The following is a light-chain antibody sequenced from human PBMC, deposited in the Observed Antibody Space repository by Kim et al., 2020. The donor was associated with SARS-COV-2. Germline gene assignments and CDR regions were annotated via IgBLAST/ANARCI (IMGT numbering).Light chain of an antibody. CDR3: QTWGTGREV. CDR1: SGHSSYA. V-gene: IGLV4-69*01. Sequence: QPVLTQSPSASASLGASVKLTCTLSSGHSSYAIAWHQQQPEKGPRYLMKLNSDGSHSKGDGFPDRFSGSSAGAERYLTISSLQSEDEADYYCQTWGTGREVFVTGTKVTVL. J-gene: IGLJ1*01. CDR2: LNSDGSH.